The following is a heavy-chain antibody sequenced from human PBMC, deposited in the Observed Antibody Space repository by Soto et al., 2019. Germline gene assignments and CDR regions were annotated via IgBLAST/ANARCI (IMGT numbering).Heavy chain of an antibody. CDR2: IRSKANRYAT. CDR3: STQEVAPGY. CDR1: GFSFSGSA. V-gene: IGHV3-73*01. J-gene: IGHJ4*02. Sequence: PGGSLRLSCAASGFSFSGSAIHWVRQASGKGLQWVGRIRSKANRYATAYAASVEGRFTISRDDSKNTAYLQMNSLKTEDTAVYYCSTQEVAPGYWGQGTLVTVSS. D-gene: IGHD2-15*01.